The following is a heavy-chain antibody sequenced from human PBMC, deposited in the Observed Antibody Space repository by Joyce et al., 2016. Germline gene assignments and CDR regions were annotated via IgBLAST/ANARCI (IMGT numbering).Heavy chain of an antibody. CDR1: GFTFCTSS. D-gene: IGHD3-22*01. Sequence: EVQLVESGGGLVKPGGSLRISCAASGFTFCTSSMSWFRRARGEGLEWVSSISSDSTYIFYADSVKGRFTVARDNAKNSLYLQMNSLRAEDTAVFFCARGGIVYDYTMDLWGQGTTVTVSS. CDR2: ISSDSTYI. J-gene: IGHJ6*02. V-gene: IGHV3-21*02. CDR3: ARGGIVYDYTMDL.